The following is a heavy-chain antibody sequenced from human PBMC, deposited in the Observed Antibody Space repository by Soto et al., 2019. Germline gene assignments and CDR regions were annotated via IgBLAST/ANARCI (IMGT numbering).Heavy chain of an antibody. J-gene: IGHJ4*02. Sequence: QVQLVQSGAEEKKPGASVKVSCKASGYTFTSYAMHWVRQAPGQRLEWMGWINAGNGNTKYSQKSQGSVTNTRDTSASKAYQELRSLRSEDTTVYYCAERIVVVTALDYWGQGTLVTVSS. D-gene: IGHD2-21*02. V-gene: IGHV1-3*05. CDR1: GYTFTSYA. CDR2: INAGNGNT. CDR3: AERIVVVTALDY.